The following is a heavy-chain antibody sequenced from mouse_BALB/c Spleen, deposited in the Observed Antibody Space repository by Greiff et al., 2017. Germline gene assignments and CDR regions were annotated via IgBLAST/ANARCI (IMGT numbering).Heavy chain of an antibody. D-gene: IGHD1-2*01. V-gene: IGHV1S81*02. J-gene: IGHJ3*01. CDR1: GYTFTSYY. Sequence: VQLQQSGAELVKPWASVKLSCKASGYTFTSYYMYWVKQRPGQGLEWIGEINPSNGGTNFNEKFKSKATLTVDKSSSTAYMQLSSLTSEDSAVYYCTRPYYYGYTWFAYWGQGTLVTVSA. CDR2: INPSNGGT. CDR3: TRPYYYGYTWFAY.